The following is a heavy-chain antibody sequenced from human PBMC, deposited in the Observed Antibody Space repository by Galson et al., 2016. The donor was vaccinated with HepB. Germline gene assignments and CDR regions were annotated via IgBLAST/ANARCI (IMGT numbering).Heavy chain of an antibody. CDR1: GFTFSSYP. CDR2: ISGSGDTT. D-gene: IGHD6-13*01. V-gene: IGHV3-23*01. J-gene: IGHJ4*02. Sequence: SLRLSCAASGFTFSSYPMSWVRQAPGKGLEWVSRISGSGDTTNYADSVRGRFTISRDNSKSTLFPQLSSLRAGDTAVYYCASMGGGSGSWYKDWGQGNRVTVSS. CDR3: ASMGGGSGSWYKD.